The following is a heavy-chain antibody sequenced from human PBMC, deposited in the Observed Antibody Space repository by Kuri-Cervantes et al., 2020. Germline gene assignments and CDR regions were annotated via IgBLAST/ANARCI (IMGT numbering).Heavy chain of an antibody. D-gene: IGHD3-10*01. J-gene: IGHJ4*02. CDR2: ISSSSSYI. CDR3: ARDSNGDYYGSGSYYKTKNFDY. CDR1: GFTFSSYS. Sequence: LSLTCAASGFTFSSYSMNWVRQAPGKGLEWVSSISSSSSYIYYADSVKGRFTISRDNAKNSLYLQMNSLRAEDTAVYYCARDSNGDYYGSGSYYKTKNFDYCGQGTLVTVSS. V-gene: IGHV3-21*01.